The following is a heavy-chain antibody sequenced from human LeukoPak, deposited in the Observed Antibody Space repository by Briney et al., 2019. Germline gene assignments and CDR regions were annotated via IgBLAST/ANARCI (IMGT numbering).Heavy chain of an antibody. CDR1: GGSISSSSYY. V-gene: IGHV4-39*01. J-gene: IGHJ5*02. CDR3: ARGFYYGRLDP. D-gene: IGHD3-10*01. CDR2: IYYSGST. Sequence: KTSETLSLTCTVSGGSISSSSYYWGWIRQSPGKGLEWIGSIYYSGSTYYNPSLKSRVTISVDTSKNQFSLKLSSVTAADTAVYYCARGFYYGRLDPWGQGTLVPVSS.